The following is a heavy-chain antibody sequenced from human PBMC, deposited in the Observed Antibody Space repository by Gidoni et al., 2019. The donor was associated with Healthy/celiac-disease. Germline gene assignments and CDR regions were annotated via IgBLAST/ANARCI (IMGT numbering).Heavy chain of an antibody. CDR2: SSWNSGSI. V-gene: IGHV3-9*01. Sequence: EVQLVESGGGLVQPGRSLRLSCAASGFPFDDYAMHWFRQAPGKGLEWVSCSSWNSGSIGYADSVKGRFTISRDNAKNSLYLQMNSLRAEDTALYYCAKDMDQGIAAAGTFFDYWGQGTLVTVSS. CDR1: GFPFDDYA. J-gene: IGHJ4*02. CDR3: AKDMDQGIAAAGTFFDY. D-gene: IGHD6-13*01.